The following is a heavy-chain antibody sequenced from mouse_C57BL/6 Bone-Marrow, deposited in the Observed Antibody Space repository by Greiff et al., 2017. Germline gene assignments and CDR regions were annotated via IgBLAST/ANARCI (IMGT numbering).Heavy chain of an antibody. J-gene: IGHJ2*01. Sequence: QVQLQQPGAELVRPGSSVTLSCKASGYTFTSYWMHWVKQRPIQGLEWIGNIAPSARAPHSNQTFKDKATLTVDKSSRTAYMQLSSLPSEVSAVYYCARWNWDGTYWGQGTTLTVSS. CDR2: IAPSARAP. D-gene: IGHD4-1*01. CDR1: GYTFTSYW. V-gene: IGHV1-52*01. CDR3: ARWNWDGTY.